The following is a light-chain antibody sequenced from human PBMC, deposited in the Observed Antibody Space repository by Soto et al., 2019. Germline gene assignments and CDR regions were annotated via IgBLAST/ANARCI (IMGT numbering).Light chain of an antibody. CDR3: SSYAGSNTPYV. Sequence: QSALTQPPSASGSPGQSVTISCTGTSSDVGGYNYVSWYQQHPGKAPKLMIYEVSKRPSGVPDRFSGSKSGNTASLTVSGLQSEVEADYYCSSYAGSNTPYVFGTGTKVTVL. CDR1: SSDVGGYNY. J-gene: IGLJ1*01. CDR2: EVS. V-gene: IGLV2-8*01.